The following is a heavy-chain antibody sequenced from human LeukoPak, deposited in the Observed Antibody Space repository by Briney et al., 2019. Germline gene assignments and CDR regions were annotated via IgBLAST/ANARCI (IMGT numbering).Heavy chain of an antibody. J-gene: IGHJ3*02. CDR1: GASISSGLYY. D-gene: IGHD3-10*01. CDR3: ARESYIYGSGSHDALDI. CDR2: IHTSGST. Sequence: SETLSLTCTVSGASISSGLYYWNWFRQPAGKGLEWIGRIHTSGSTNYDPSLKSRVTMSVDTSKNQFSLKMSSVTAADTAVYYCARESYIYGSGSHDALDIWGQGTMVTVSS. V-gene: IGHV4-61*02.